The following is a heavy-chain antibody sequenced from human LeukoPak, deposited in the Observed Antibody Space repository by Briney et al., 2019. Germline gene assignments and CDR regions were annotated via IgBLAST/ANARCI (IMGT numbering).Heavy chain of an antibody. V-gene: IGHV5-51*01. CDR2: IYPADSDA. Sequence: GESLKISCRGSGYSFTSYCIAWVRQIPGKGLEYMGIIYPADSDARYSPSFQGQVTISADKSISTAYLQWSSLKASDTAMYYCARPLYSRTAYYHYGVDVWGQGTTVTVSS. CDR1: GYSFTSYC. D-gene: IGHD2-15*01. CDR3: ARPLYSRTAYYHYGVDV. J-gene: IGHJ6*02.